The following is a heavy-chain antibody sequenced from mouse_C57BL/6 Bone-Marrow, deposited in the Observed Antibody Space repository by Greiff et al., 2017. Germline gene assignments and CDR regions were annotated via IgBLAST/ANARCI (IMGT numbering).Heavy chain of an antibody. CDR3: AREGYGSSYQFAY. V-gene: IGHV1-75*01. D-gene: IGHD1-1*01. J-gene: IGHJ3*01. Sequence: QVQLQQSGPELVKPGASVKISCKASGYTFTDYYINWVKQRPGQGLEWIGWIFPGSGSTYYNEKFKGMATLTVDKSSSTAYMLLSSLTSDDSAVYFCAREGYGSSYQFAYWGQGTLVTVSA. CDR2: IFPGSGST. CDR1: GYTFTDYY.